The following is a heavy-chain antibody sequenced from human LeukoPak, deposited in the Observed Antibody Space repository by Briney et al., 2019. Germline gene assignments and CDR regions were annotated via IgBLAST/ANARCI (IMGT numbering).Heavy chain of an antibody. CDR1: GGSISSSSYY. CDR3: ARDLGVGTDY. D-gene: IGHD3-16*01. CDR2: INHSGST. Sequence: MSSETLSLTCTVSGGSISSSSYYWGWIRQPPGKGLEWIGEINHSGSTNYNPSLKSRVTISVDTSKNQFSLKLSSVTAADTAVYYCARDLGVGTDYWGQGTLVTVSS. J-gene: IGHJ4*02. V-gene: IGHV4-39*07.